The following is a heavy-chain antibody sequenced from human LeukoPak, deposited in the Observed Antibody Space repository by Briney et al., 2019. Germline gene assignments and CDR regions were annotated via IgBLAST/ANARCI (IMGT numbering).Heavy chain of an antibody. D-gene: IGHD3-22*01. J-gene: IGHJ4*02. V-gene: IGHV1-18*04. CDR1: GYTFTGYY. CDR3: ARVGPDYYYDSSGRDGYNYNY. CDR2: ISAYTGNT. Sequence: ASVKVSCKASGYTFTGYYMHWVRQAPGQGLEWMGWISAYTGNTNYAHMLQGRVTMTTDTSTSTAYMELRSLRSDDTAVYYCARVGPDYYYDSSGRDGYNYNYWGQGTLVTVSS.